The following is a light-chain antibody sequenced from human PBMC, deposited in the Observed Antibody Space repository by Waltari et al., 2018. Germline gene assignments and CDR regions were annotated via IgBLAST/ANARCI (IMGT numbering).Light chain of an antibody. J-gene: IGLJ2*01. CDR3: CSYTSIGPVL. V-gene: IGLV2-23*02. Sequence: QSALTQPASVSGSPGQSIANPRIGTGNYVGAKNFSSWYQQHPGRAPKLMIHEVTKRPSGVSTRFSGSKSGNTASLTISGLQAEDEADYYCCSYTSIGPVLIGGGTKVTVL. CDR2: EVT. CDR1: GNYVGAKNF.